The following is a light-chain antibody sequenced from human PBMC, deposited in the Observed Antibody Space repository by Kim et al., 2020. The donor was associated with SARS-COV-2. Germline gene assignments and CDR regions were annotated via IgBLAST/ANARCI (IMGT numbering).Light chain of an antibody. Sequence: DIQMTQSPSTLSASVGGSVTITCRASHSIGSWLAWYQQKPGKAPNLLIYKASSLETGVPSRFSGSGSGTEFTLTISSLQPDDFATYYCQQYDSDSITFGQGTRLEIK. CDR1: HSIGSW. CDR3: QQYDSDSIT. J-gene: IGKJ5*01. CDR2: KAS. V-gene: IGKV1-5*03.